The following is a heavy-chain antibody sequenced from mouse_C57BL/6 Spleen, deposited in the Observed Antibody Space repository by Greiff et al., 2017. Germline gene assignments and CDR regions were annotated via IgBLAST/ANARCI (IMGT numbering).Heavy chain of an antibody. CDR3: ARCDGYPFAY. CDR1: GYTFTDYY. D-gene: IGHD2-3*01. Sequence: VKLQQSGAELVRPGASVKLSCKASGYTFTDYYINWVKQRPGQGLEWIARIYPGSGNTYYNEKLKGKATLTAEKASITAYMQLSSLTSEDSAVYFCARCDGYPFAYWGQGTLVTVSA. CDR2: IYPGSGNT. J-gene: IGHJ3*01. V-gene: IGHV1-76*01.